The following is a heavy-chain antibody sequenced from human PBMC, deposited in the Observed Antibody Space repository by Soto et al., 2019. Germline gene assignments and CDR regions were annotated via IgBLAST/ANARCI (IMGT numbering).Heavy chain of an antibody. CDR3: ARSAYDILTGYYGYFDY. Sequence: LSLTCTVSGGSISSYYWSWIRQPPGKGLEWIGYIYYSGSTNYNPSLKSRVTISVDTSKNQFSLKLSSVTAADTAVYYCARSAYDILTGYYGYFDYWGQGTLVTVSS. CDR2: IYYSGST. CDR1: GGSISSYY. V-gene: IGHV4-59*01. D-gene: IGHD3-9*01. J-gene: IGHJ4*02.